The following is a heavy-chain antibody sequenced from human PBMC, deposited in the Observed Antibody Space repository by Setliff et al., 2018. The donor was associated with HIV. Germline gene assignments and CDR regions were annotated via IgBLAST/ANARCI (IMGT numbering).Heavy chain of an antibody. Sequence: SVKVSCKASGGTFMNYAFSWVRQAPGQGLEWMGRVIPIFGTANYAQKFQGRVTITADKSTSTAYMEVRSLRSEDTAVYYCARGDNWNYIGRPSLYMDVWGKGTTVTVSS. CDR2: VIPIFGTA. CDR1: GGTFMNYA. D-gene: IGHD1-7*01. CDR3: ARGDNWNYIGRPSLYMDV. J-gene: IGHJ6*04. V-gene: IGHV1-69*06.